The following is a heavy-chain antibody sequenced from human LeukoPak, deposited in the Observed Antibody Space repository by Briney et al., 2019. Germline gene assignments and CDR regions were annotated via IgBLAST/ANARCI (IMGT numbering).Heavy chain of an antibody. D-gene: IGHD1-1*01. Sequence: GGSLRLSCAASGFTFASYSMNWVRQAPGKGLEWVSSISGDSTYIYNAGSVKGRFTISRDNAQASLYLQMVSLRADDTAVYYCARVSGRLERQSDLDYWGQGTLVIVSS. V-gene: IGHV3-21*01. CDR3: ARVSGRLERQSDLDY. CDR2: ISGDSTYI. CDR1: GFTFASYS. J-gene: IGHJ4*02.